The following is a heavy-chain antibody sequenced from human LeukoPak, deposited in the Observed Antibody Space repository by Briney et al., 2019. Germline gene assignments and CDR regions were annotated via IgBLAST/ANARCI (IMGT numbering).Heavy chain of an antibody. CDR1: GFTFSTYW. V-gene: IGHV3-7*04. CDR2: INQDGSEK. Sequence: GGSLRLSCAASGFTFSTYWMTWVRQAPGKGLEWVANINQDGSEKYYVDSVKGRFTISRDNAKNSLYLQMNSLRAEDTAVYYCARGDSSAFDIWGQGTMVTVSS. D-gene: IGHD3-22*01. J-gene: IGHJ3*02. CDR3: ARGDSSAFDI.